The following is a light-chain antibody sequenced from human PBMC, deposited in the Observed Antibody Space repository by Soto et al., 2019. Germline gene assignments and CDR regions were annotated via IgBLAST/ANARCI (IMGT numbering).Light chain of an antibody. CDR2: GAS. J-gene: IGKJ5*01. V-gene: IGKV3-15*01. CDR3: QQYNNWPPDT. CDR1: QSVSSN. Sequence: EIVMTQSPATLSVSPGERATLSCSASQSVSSNLAWYQQKPGQAPRLLIYGASTRATGIPARFSGSGSGTEFTLTISSLQSEDFAVYYCQQYNNWPPDTFGQGTRLEI.